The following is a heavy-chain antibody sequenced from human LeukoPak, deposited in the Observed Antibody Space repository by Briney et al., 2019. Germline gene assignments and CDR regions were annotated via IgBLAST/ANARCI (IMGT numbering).Heavy chain of an antibody. CDR3: ARLRSTMVRGRFYMDV. CDR1: GGSFSGYY. J-gene: IGHJ6*03. V-gene: IGHV4-34*01. D-gene: IGHD3-10*01. Sequence: PSETLSLTCAVYGGSFSGYYWSWIRQPPGKGLEWIGEINHSGSTNYNPSLKSRVTISVDTSKNQFSLKLSSVTAADTAVYYCARLRSTMVRGRFYMDVWGKGTTVTISS. CDR2: INHSGST.